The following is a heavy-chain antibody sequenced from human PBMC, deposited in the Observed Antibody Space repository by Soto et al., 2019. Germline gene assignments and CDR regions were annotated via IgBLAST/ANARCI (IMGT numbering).Heavy chain of an antibody. CDR3: ARSNYRGWFDP. V-gene: IGHV4-28*01. CDR1: GDSITSNYW. D-gene: IGHD1-7*01. J-gene: IGHJ5*02. Sequence: PSETLSLTCAVSGDSITSNYWWGWIRQPPGKGLEWIGYIYYSGNTFYNPSLKSRVTMSVDTSKNQFSLNVNSVTAVDTAVYYCARSNYRGWFDPWGQGTLVTV. CDR2: IYYSGNT.